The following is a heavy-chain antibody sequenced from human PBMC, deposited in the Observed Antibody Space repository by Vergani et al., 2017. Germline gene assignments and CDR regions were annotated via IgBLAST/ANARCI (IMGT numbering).Heavy chain of an antibody. Sequence: VQLVESGGGLVKPGGSLRLSCAASGFTFSDYYMSWIRQAPGKGGEWVSYIGSSGSTIDYADSVKGRFTIARDNAKNSLYLQMNSLRAEDTAVYYCARGLTGGRALRGYYYYYMDVWGKGTTVTVSS. CDR2: IGSSGSTI. V-gene: IGHV3-11*01. J-gene: IGHJ6*03. CDR3: ARGLTGGRALRGYYYYYMDV. D-gene: IGHD3-9*01. CDR1: GFTFSDYY.